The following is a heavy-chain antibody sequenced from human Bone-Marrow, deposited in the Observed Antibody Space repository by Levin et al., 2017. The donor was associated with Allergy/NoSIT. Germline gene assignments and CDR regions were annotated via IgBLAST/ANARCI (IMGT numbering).Heavy chain of an antibody. CDR1: GGSISSYY. CDR3: ARNRRYDYYDSSGYYRGVGAFDI. Sequence: SETLSLTCTVSGGSISSYYWSWIRQPPGKGLEWIGYIYYSGSTNYNPSLKSRVTISVDTSKNQFSLKLSSVTAADTAVYYCARNRRYDYYDSSGYYRGVGAFDIWGQGTMVTVSS. J-gene: IGHJ3*02. V-gene: IGHV4-59*01. CDR2: IYYSGST. D-gene: IGHD3-22*01.